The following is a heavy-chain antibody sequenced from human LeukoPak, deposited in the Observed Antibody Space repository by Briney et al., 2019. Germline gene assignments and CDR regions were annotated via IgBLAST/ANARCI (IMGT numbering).Heavy chain of an antibody. Sequence: KESGPTLLKPTQTLTLTCTFSGFSLSTSGVGVGWIRQPPGKALEWLALIYWDDDKRYSPSLKSRLTITKDTSKNQVVLTMTNMDPVDTATYYCAHRLTGYYFCDYWGQGTLVTVSS. D-gene: IGHD3-9*01. J-gene: IGHJ4*02. V-gene: IGHV2-5*02. CDR2: IYWDDDK. CDR1: GFSLSTSGVG. CDR3: AHRLTGYYFCDY.